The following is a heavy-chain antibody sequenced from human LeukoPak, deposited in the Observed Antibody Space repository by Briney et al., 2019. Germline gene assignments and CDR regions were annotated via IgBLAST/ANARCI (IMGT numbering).Heavy chain of an antibody. CDR2: IQEAGSEK. Sequence: GGSLRLSCAASGFTFSSYRMNWVRQAPGKGLQWVANIQEAGSEKYYVDSVKGRFTISRDNAKNSLYLQMNSLRAEDTAVYYCARGRKDCSAGNCYSDYWGQGTLVTVSS. J-gene: IGHJ4*02. CDR3: ARGRKDCSAGNCYSDY. D-gene: IGHD2-15*01. CDR1: GFTFSSYR. V-gene: IGHV3-7*01.